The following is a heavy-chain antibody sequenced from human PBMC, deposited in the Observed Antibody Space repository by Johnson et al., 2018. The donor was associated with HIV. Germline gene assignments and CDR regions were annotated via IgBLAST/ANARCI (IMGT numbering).Heavy chain of an antibody. CDR3: TTDPHRVSSWGGGDAFDI. V-gene: IGHV3-15*01. CDR2: IKSKTDGGTT. J-gene: IGHJ3*02. CDR1: GFTFSNAW. D-gene: IGHD6-13*01. Sequence: VQLVESGGGLIQPGGSLRLSRAASGFTFSNAWMSWVLQAPGKGLEWVGRIKSKTDGGTTDYAATVKGRFTISRDDSKNTLYMQMNSLKTEDTAVYYCTTDPHRVSSWGGGDAFDIWGQGTMVTVSS.